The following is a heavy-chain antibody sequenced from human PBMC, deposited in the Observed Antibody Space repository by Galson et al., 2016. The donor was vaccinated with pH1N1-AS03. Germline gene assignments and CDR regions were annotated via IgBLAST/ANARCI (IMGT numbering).Heavy chain of an antibody. Sequence: SETLSLTCTVSGASISTQYWSWIRQSPGKGLEWIGYLYYGGENKYNPTLKSRVTISGDTSKNQVSLSVSSVTAADTAVYYCARVRLILGNSCFFDYWGQGSLVTVSS. D-gene: IGHD6-25*01. CDR1: GASISTQY. J-gene: IGHJ4*02. V-gene: IGHV4-59*11. CDR3: ARVRLILGNSCFFDY. CDR2: LYYGGEN.